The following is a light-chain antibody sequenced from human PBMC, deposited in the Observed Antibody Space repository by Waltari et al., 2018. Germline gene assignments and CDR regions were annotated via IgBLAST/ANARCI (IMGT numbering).Light chain of an antibody. J-gene: IGKJ2*01. CDR1: QTVRTF. Sequence: EIVLPQSSATLSLFPGESATLSCRASQTVRTFLAWYQQKPGQAPRLLIFDASSRATGIPAKFRGSGSGTDFTLTVSNLEPEDFAVYYCQQRSNWPYTFGQGTRVDIK. V-gene: IGKV3-11*01. CDR3: QQRSNWPYT. CDR2: DAS.